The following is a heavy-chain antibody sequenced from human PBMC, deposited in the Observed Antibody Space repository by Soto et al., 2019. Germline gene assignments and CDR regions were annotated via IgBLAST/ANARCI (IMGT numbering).Heavy chain of an antibody. CDR2: IGASGGST. CDR3: AKRSDYFDD. CDR1: GVTFSGYA. Sequence: EVQLLESGGGLVQPGGSLRLSCAASGVTFSGYAMSWVRQVPGKGLEWVSSIGASGGSTYYADSVKGRFTISRDNSKNTLYLQMDSLRAEDTAVYFCAKRSDYFDDWGQGTLVTVSS. J-gene: IGHJ4*02. V-gene: IGHV3-23*01.